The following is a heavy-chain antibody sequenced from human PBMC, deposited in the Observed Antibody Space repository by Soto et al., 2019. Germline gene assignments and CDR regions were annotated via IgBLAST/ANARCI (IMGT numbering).Heavy chain of an antibody. Sequence: VQLVESGGGSVLPGGSLRLSCKASGFTFSDHYMDWVRQAPGPGLGWVGHIKNNPNNYFTEYAASVKGRFSISRDDSRNSVYLQMDNLRPEDTAGYFYARDGGGYAALYYYVLDVWGHGTAVTFAS. CDR1: GFTFSDHY. CDR2: IKNNPNNYFT. D-gene: IGHD6-25*01. CDR3: ARDGGGYAALYYYVLDV. V-gene: IGHV3-72*01. J-gene: IGHJ6*01.